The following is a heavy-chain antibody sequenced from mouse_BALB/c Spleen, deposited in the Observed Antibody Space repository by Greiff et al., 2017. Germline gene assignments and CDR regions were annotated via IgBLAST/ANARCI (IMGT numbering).Heavy chain of an antibody. V-gene: IGHV5-12-1*01. D-gene: IGHD1-2*01. Sequence: EVQRVESGGGLVKPGGSLKLSCAASGFAFSSYDMSWVRQTPEKRLEWVAYISSGGGSTYYPDTVKGRFTISRDNAKNTLYLQMSSLKSEDTAMYYCARHTSLLRQSWFAYWGQGTLVTVSA. J-gene: IGHJ3*01. CDR1: GFAFSSYD. CDR2: ISSGGGST. CDR3: ARHTSLLRQSWFAY.